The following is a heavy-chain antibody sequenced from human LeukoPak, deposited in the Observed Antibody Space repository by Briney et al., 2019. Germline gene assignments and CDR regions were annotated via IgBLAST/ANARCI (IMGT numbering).Heavy chain of an antibody. V-gene: IGHV4-30-4*08. D-gene: IGHD5-24*01. CDR2: IYYSGST. Sequence: SQTLSLTCTVSGGSISSGDYYWGWIRQPPGKGLEWIGYIYYSGSTYYNPSLKSRVTISVDTSKNQFSLKLSSVTAADTAVYYCAGSRRDGYNFDYWGQGTLVTVSS. CDR3: AGSRRDGYNFDY. CDR1: GGSISSGDYY. J-gene: IGHJ4*02.